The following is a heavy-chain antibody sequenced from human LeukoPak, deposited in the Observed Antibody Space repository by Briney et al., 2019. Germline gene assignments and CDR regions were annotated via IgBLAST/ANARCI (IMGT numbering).Heavy chain of an antibody. CDR2: INTNTGNQ. CDR1: GYTFTSYA. D-gene: IGHD3-3*01. Sequence: ASVTVSCTASGYTFTSYAMHWVRQAPGQGLEWMGWINTNTGNQTYAQGFTGRCVFSLDASVSPASLQISSLNAEDAAVYSCARVSGYYDLWSGYSGALDYWGQGTLVTVSS. V-gene: IGHV7-4-1*02. J-gene: IGHJ4*02. CDR3: ARVSGYYDLWSGYSGALDY.